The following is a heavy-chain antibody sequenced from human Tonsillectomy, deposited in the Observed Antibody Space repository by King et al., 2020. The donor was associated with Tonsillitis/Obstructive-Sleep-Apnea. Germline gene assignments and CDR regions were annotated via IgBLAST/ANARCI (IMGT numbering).Heavy chain of an antibody. CDR1: GFAFSGYW. J-gene: IGHJ4*02. D-gene: IGHD5-18*01. CDR3: ARGGGYIXGYILY. Sequence: VQLVESGGGLVQPGGSLRLSCAASGFAFSGYWMYWVRQAPGKGLVWVSHINGDGSSTNYADSVKGRFTISRDNAKSTLYLQMNSLRAEDTAVYYCARGGGYIXGYILYWGQXTLVTVSS. V-gene: IGHV3-74*01. CDR2: INGDGSST.